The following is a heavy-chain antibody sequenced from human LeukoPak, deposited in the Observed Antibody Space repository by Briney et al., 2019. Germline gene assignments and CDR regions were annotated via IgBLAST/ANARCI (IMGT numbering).Heavy chain of an antibody. CDR3: AKDLYCSGGSCLVY. CDR1: GFTFSSYA. CDR2: ISGSGGST. V-gene: IGHV3-23*01. J-gene: IGHJ4*02. Sequence: GGSLRLSCAASGFTFSSYAMSWVRQAPGKGLEWVSAISGSGGSTYYADSVKGRFTISRDNSKNTLYLQMNSLRAEDTAVYYCAKDLYCSGGSCLVYWGQGTLVTVSS. D-gene: IGHD2-15*01.